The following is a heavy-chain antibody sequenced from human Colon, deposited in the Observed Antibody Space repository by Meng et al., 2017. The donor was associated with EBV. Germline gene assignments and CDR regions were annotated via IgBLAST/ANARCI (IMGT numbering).Heavy chain of an antibody. Sequence: QVQLVQSGXELKKXXXSVKVSCKGSGYTFSDYSMHWVRQAPGQRLEWMGWINAGNGDTQYSQNFQGRVTFTRDTSATTTYMELNSLRSEDTAVYYCALGTCGTNCFYFYFWGQGALVTVSS. CDR2: INAGNGDT. CDR3: ALGTCGTNCFYFYF. J-gene: IGHJ4*02. CDR1: GYTFSDYS. D-gene: IGHD2-2*01. V-gene: IGHV1-3*01.